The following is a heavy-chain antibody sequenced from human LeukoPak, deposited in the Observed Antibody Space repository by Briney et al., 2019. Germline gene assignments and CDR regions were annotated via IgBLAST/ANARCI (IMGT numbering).Heavy chain of an antibody. V-gene: IGHV4-59*01. CDR1: GGSISSYY. CDR3: ARVDQRRYKDAFDI. J-gene: IGHJ3*02. D-gene: IGHD1-14*01. Sequence: AETLSLTCTVSGGSISSYYWSWIRQPPGKGLEWIGYIYYSGSTNYNPSLKSRVTISVDTSKNQFCLKLSSVTAADTAVYYCARVDQRRYKDAFDIWGQGRRVSVSS. CDR2: IYYSGST.